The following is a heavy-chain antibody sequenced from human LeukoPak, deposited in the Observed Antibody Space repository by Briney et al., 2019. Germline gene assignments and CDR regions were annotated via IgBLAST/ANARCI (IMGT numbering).Heavy chain of an antibody. D-gene: IGHD1-26*01. CDR1: GGSINNHY. CDR3: ATNRAGTYDRPFDI. J-gene: IGHJ3*02. V-gene: IGHV4-59*08. CDR2: IHYTGTT. Sequence: SETLSLTCIVSGGSINNHYWTWIRQTPGKGLEWIGDIHYTGTTKYNPSLKSRVTISIDTSKNQFSLELSSVTATDTAVYFCATNRAGTYDRPFDIWGQGTMTVSS.